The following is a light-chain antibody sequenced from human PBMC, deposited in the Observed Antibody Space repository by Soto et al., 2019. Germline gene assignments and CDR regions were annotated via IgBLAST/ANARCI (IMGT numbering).Light chain of an antibody. J-gene: IGKJ2*01. CDR2: GAS. V-gene: IGKV3-20*01. CDR1: QSVSSSY. Sequence: EIVLTQSPGTLSLSPGERATLSCRASQSVSSSYLAWYQQKPGQAPRLLIYGASSRATGIPDRFSGSGSGTEFTLTISRLEPEDFAVYSCQQYGSSPDTFGQGTKLQIK. CDR3: QQYGSSPDT.